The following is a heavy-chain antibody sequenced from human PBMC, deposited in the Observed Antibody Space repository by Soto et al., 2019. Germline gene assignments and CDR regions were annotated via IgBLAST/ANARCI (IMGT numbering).Heavy chain of an antibody. CDR3: ARELGLYYYYYGMDV. V-gene: IGHV4-59*08. CDR1: GGSISSYY. D-gene: IGHD7-27*01. J-gene: IGHJ6*02. CDR2: IYYSGST. Sequence: PSETLSLTCTVSGGSISSYYWSWIRQPPGKGLEWIGYIYYSGSTNYNPSLKSRVTISVDTSKNQFSLKLSSVTAADTAVYYCARELGLYYYYYGMDVWGQGTTVTVSS.